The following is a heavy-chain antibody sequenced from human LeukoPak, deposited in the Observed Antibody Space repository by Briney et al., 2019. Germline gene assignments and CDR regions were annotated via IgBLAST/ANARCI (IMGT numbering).Heavy chain of an antibody. D-gene: IGHD3-10*01. V-gene: IGHV1-2*02. Sequence: ASVKVSCKASGYTFTGYYMHWVRQAPGQGLEWMGWINPNSGGTNYAQKFQGRVTMTRDTSISTAYMELSSLRSEDTAVYYCARGFRMVRGVIISYYYYYMDVWGKGTTVTISS. CDR2: INPNSGGT. CDR3: ARGFRMVRGVIISYYYYYMDV. J-gene: IGHJ6*03. CDR1: GYTFTGYY.